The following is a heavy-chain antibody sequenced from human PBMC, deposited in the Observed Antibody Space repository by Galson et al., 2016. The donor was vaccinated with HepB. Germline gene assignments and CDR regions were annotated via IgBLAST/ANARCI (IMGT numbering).Heavy chain of an antibody. Sequence: SVKVSCKASGYSFTSYGISWVRQAPGQGLEWMGWISANEGDTNYARKFQGRVTLTTDTSTSTAYMELRSLTSDDTAVYYCARDFEYRGSRSHYEDCFDPWGQGTLVTVFS. CDR3: ARDFEYRGSRSHYEDCFDP. J-gene: IGHJ5*02. CDR2: ISANEGDT. V-gene: IGHV1-18*01. D-gene: IGHD2-2*01. CDR1: GYSFTSYG.